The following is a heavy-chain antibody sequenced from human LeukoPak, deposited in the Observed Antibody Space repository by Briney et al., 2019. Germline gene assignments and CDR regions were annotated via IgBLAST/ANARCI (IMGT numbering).Heavy chain of an antibody. J-gene: IGHJ3*02. CDR1: GFTVSSNY. V-gene: IGHV3-66*01. CDR3: ARDQAAMVSDAFDI. Sequence: GGSLRLSCAAPGFTVSSNYMNWVRQAPGKGLEWVSVIYSSGSTYYADSVKGRFTISRDNSKNTLYLQMNSLRAEDTAVYYCARDQAAMVSDAFDIWGQGTMVTVSS. CDR2: IYSSGST. D-gene: IGHD5-18*01.